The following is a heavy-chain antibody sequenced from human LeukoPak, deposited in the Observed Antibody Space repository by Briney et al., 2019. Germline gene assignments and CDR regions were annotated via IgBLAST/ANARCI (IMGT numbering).Heavy chain of an antibody. V-gene: IGHV3-53*01. CDR3: ARDLGFGSSWYYH. J-gene: IGHJ5*02. CDR2: IYSGGST. Sequence: VSVIYSGGSTYYADSVKGRFTISRDNSKNTLYLQMNSLRAEDTAVYYCARDLGFGSSWYYHWGQGTLVTVSS. D-gene: IGHD6-13*01.